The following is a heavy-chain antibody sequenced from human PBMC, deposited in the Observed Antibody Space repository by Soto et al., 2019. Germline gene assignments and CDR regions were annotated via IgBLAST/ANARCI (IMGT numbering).Heavy chain of an antibody. Sequence: SETLSLTCAVYGGSFSGYYWSWIRQPPGKGLEWDGEINHSGSTNYNPSLKSLVTISVDTSKNQFSLKLSSVTAADTAVYYCARGRRYYYDSSGYYPFDYWGQGTLVTVSS. D-gene: IGHD3-22*01. J-gene: IGHJ4*02. V-gene: IGHV4-34*01. CDR3: ARGRRYYYDSSGYYPFDY. CDR1: GGSFSGYY. CDR2: INHSGST.